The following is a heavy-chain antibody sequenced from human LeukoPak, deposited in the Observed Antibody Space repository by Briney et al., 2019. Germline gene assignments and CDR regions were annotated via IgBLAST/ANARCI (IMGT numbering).Heavy chain of an antibody. CDR1: GFTFSNYG. CDR3: ARPYSSGWSSPFDY. CDR2: IWYDGNNI. Sequence: PGGSLRLSCVASGFTFSNYGMHWVRQAPGKGLEWVAVIWYDGNNIYYADSVKGRFTISRDNSRNTLYLQMNSLRAEDTAVYYCARPYSSGWSSPFDYWGQGTPVTVSS. D-gene: IGHD6-19*01. J-gene: IGHJ4*02. V-gene: IGHV3-33*01.